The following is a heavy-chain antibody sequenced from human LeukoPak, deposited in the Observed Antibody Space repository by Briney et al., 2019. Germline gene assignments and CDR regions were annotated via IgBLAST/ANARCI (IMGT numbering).Heavy chain of an antibody. Sequence: ASVTVSCKASGYTFTSYDINWVRQATGQGLEWMGWMNLNSGNTGYAQKCQGRVNITRNTSISTAYMELSSLRSEGTAVYYCAREESSGWYWFDPWGQGTLVTVSS. CDR3: AREESSGWYWFDP. D-gene: IGHD6-19*01. CDR1: GYTFTSYD. CDR2: MNLNSGNT. J-gene: IGHJ5*02. V-gene: IGHV1-8*03.